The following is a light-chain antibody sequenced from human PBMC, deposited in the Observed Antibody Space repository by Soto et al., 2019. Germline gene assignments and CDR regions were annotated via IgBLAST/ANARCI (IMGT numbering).Light chain of an antibody. J-gene: IGKJ1*01. V-gene: IGKV3-20*01. Sequence: VLTPSPYTLSLYSGERATLSCGAGHSVSDNYLAWYQQKPGHAPSLLIYGASNRATGIPDRLSGSGSGTDFTLTISRLEPEDFPVYYCQQYGSSGTFGQGTKVDIK. CDR3: QQYGSSGT. CDR1: HSVSDNY. CDR2: GAS.